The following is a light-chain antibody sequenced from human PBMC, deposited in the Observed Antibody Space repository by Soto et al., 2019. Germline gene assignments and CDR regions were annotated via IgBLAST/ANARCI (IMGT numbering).Light chain of an antibody. Sequence: QSVLTQPPSASGTPGQRVTISCSGSSSNIGSNYVYWYQQFPGTAPKLLIYNNNQRPSGVPDRFSGSKSGTSASLAISGLRSEDEADYYCAAWDDSLSGYVFGTGTKVT. J-gene: IGLJ1*01. V-gene: IGLV1-47*02. CDR2: NNN. CDR1: SSNIGSNY. CDR3: AAWDDSLSGYV.